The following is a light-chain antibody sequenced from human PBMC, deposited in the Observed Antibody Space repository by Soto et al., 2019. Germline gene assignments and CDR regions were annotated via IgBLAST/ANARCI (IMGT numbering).Light chain of an antibody. V-gene: IGLV2-23*02. Sequence: QSVLTQPASVSGSPGQSITISCTGTSSDFGSYNLVSWYQQHPGKAPKLMIYEVSKRPSGVSNRFSGSKSGNTASLTISGLQAEDEADYYCCSYAGSSTLYVFGTGTKVTGL. CDR3: CSYAGSSTLYV. CDR1: SSDFGSYNL. J-gene: IGLJ1*01. CDR2: EVS.